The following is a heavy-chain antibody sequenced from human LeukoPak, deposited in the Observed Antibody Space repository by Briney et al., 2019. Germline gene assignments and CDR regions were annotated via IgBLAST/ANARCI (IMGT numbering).Heavy chain of an antibody. V-gene: IGHV1-2*02. D-gene: IGHD2-15*01. CDR1: GYTFTGYY. CDR3: VRKSATRRTSEFDY. Sequence: GASVKVSCKASGYTFTGYYMHWVRQAPGQGREWMGWINPNSGGTNYEQKFQGRVTMTRDTSISTAYMDLSSLGSDDTAVFYCVRKSATRRTSEFDYWGQGPPVRVSS. CDR2: INPNSGGT. J-gene: IGHJ4*02.